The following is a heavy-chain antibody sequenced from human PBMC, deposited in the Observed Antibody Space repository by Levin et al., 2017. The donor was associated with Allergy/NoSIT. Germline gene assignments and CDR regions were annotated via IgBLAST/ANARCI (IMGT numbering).Heavy chain of an antibody. J-gene: IGHJ6*02. CDR1: GFTFSSYA. Sequence: GGSLRLSCAASGFTFSSYAMHWVRQAPGKGLEWVAVISYDGSNKYYADSVKGRFTISRDNSKNTLYLQMNSLRAEDTAVYYCARDPTTVVTPYYYYYGMDVWGQGTTVTVSS. CDR2: ISYDGSNK. V-gene: IGHV3-30-3*01. D-gene: IGHD4-23*01. CDR3: ARDPTTVVTPYYYYYGMDV.